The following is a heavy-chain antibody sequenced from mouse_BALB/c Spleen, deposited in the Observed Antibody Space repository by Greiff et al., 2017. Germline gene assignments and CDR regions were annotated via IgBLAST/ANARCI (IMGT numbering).Heavy chain of an antibody. Sequence: EVKVVESGGGLVKPGGSLKLSCAASGFTFSSYTMPWVRQTPEKRLEWVATISSGGSYTYYPYSVKGRFTISRDNAKNTLYLQMSRLKSEDTAMYSCARSRYPLYAMDDWGQGTSVTVSS. CDR2: ISSGGSYT. CDR1: GFTFSSYT. CDR3: ARSRYPLYAMDD. D-gene: IGHD2-14*01. V-gene: IGHV5-6-4*01. J-gene: IGHJ4*01.